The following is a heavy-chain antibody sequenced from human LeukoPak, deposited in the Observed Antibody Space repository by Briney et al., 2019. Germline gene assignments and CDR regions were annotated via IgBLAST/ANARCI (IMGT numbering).Heavy chain of an antibody. CDR2: ISSSSSYI. V-gene: IGHV3-21*01. Sequence: GGSLRLSCAASGFTFSSYSMNWVRQAPGKGLEWVSSISSSSSYIYYADSVKGRFTISRDNAKNSLYLQMNSLRAEDTAVYYCASRAYDILTGYPRGNWFDPWGQGTLVTVSS. CDR3: ASRAYDILTGYPRGNWFDP. CDR1: GFTFSSYS. D-gene: IGHD3-9*01. J-gene: IGHJ5*02.